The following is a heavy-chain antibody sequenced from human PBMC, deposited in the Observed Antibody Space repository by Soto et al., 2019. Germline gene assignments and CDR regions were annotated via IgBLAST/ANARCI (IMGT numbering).Heavy chain of an antibody. V-gene: IGHV4-59*08. CDR2: IYYSGST. D-gene: IGHD3-10*01. J-gene: IGHJ5*02. CDR1: GGSISSYY. CDR3: ARHWRGSGTLNWFDP. Sequence: PSETLSLTCTVSGGSISSYYWSWIRQPPGKGLEWIGYIYYSGSTNYNPSLKSRVTISVDTSKNQFSLKLSSVTAADTAVYYRARHWRGSGTLNWFDPWGQGTLVTVSS.